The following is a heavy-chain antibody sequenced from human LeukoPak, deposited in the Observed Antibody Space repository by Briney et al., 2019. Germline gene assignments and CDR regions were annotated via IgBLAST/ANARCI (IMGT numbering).Heavy chain of an antibody. Sequence: GGSLRLSCAASRFTFSNHGMHWVRQAPGKGLEWVAVICYDGSCKYYADSVRGRFTISRDNSKNTLYLQINSLRLEDTAVYYCARDRSVDYFDSWGQGTLVTVSS. CDR1: RFTFSNHG. V-gene: IGHV3-33*01. CDR3: ARDRSVDYFDS. J-gene: IGHJ4*02. CDR2: ICYDGSCK.